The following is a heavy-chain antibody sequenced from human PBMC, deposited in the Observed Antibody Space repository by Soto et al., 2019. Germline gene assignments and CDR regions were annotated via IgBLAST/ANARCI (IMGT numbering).Heavy chain of an antibody. D-gene: IGHD1-1*01. J-gene: IGHJ5*02. CDR2: IYATGTT. CDR3: VRDGTKTLRDWFDP. CDR1: GASISGFY. Sequence: KHSGSLAMTFAVSGASISGFYWSWIRKSAGKGLEWIGRIYATGTTDYNPSLKSRVMMSVDTSKKQFSLKLRSVTAADTAVYYCVRDGTKTLRDWFDPWGQGISVTVSS. V-gene: IGHV4-4*07.